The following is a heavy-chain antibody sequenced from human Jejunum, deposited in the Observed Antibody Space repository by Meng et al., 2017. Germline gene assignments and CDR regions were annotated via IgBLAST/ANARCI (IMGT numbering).Heavy chain of an antibody. D-gene: IGHD6-19*01. CDR3: ARDALYTSGWYRGGGRTFDM. J-gene: IGHJ3*02. CDR1: SGSISGYY. CDR2: VHYTGSA. V-gene: IGHV4-59*01. Sequence: GSLRLSCTVSSGSISGYYWNWIRQPPGKGLEWIGYVHYTGSATYNPSLKSRVTISVDTSKNQFSLKLRSVTAADTAVYYCARDALYTSGWYRGGGRTFDMWGQGTRVT.